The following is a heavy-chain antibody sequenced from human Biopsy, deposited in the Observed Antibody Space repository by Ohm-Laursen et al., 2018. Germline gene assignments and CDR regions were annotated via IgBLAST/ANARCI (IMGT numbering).Heavy chain of an antibody. D-gene: IGHD6-19*01. J-gene: IGHJ4*02. V-gene: IGHV4-34*01. CDR2: INHRGST. CDR1: GGSFSGYY. Sequence: PSQTLSLTCAVYGGSFSGYYWSWIRQPPGKGLEWIGEINHRGSTNYNPSLKSRVTISVDTSKNQFSLKLSSVTAADTAVYYCARGRLRAVARFDYWGQGTLVTVSS. CDR3: ARGRLRAVARFDY.